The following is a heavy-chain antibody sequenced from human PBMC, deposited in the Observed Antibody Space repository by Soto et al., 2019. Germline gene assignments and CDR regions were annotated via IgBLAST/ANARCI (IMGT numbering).Heavy chain of an antibody. CDR3: ARAPGGYSYEELY. V-gene: IGHV3-21*01. J-gene: IGHJ4*02. D-gene: IGHD5-18*01. CDR2: ISSSSSYI. CDR1: GFTFSSYS. Sequence: PGGSLRLSCAASGFTFSSYSMNWVRQAPGKGLEWVSSISSSSSYIYYADSVRGRFTISRDNAKNSLYLQMNSLRAEDTAVYYCARAPGGYSYEELYWGQGTLVTVSS.